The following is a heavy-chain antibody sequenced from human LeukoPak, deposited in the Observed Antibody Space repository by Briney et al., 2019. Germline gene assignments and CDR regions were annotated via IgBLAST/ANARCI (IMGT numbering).Heavy chain of an antibody. Sequence: SETLSLTCTVSDYSITSGYYWGWIRQPPGKGLEWIGSIYHSGSNYYTPSLKSRVTISVDTSKNQFSLKLSSVTAADTAVYYCARAILTGSSRYYFDYWGQGTLVTVSS. CDR1: DYSITSGYY. D-gene: IGHD3-9*01. CDR2: IYHSGSN. CDR3: ARAILTGSSRYYFDY. J-gene: IGHJ4*02. V-gene: IGHV4-38-2*02.